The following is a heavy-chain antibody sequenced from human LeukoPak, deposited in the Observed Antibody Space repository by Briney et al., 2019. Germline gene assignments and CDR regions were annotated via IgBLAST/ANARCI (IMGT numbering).Heavy chain of an antibody. V-gene: IGHV3-23*01. CDR2: IRGSDGNT. D-gene: IGHD3-9*01. CDR1: GFTFSSYA. J-gene: IGHJ4*02. Sequence: GGSLRLSCAASGFTFSSYAMTWVRQAPGKGLEWVSAIRGSDGNTYYADSVKGRFTISRDNSKNTLYLQMNSLRAEDTAVYYCASLGYYDILTGYYRSGAIDYWGQGTLVTVSS. CDR3: ASLGYYDILTGYYRSGAIDY.